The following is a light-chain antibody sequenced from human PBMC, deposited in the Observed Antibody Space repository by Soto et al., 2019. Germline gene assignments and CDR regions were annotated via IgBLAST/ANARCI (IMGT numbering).Light chain of an antibody. CDR3: QQYINPYT. V-gene: IGKV3-15*01. CDR1: QSIGAN. Sequence: EIVMTQSPATLSVSPGERATLSCRASQSIGANLAWFQQKPGQAPIRLIFGISTRATGVPARFSGSGSGTDFTLTISSLQAEDSAVYYCQQYINPYTFGQGTKLEVK. CDR2: GIS. J-gene: IGKJ2*01.